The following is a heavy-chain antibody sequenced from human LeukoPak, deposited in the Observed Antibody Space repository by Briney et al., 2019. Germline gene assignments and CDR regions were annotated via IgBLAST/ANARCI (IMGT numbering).Heavy chain of an antibody. V-gene: IGHV4-59*12. CDR3: ARYDPGAFDI. Sequence: PSETLSLTCTVSGGSISSDYWSWIRQPPGKGLEWIGYIYYSGSTHYNPSLKSRVTISVDTSKNQFSLKLSSVTAADTAVYYCARYDPGAFDIWGQGTMVTVSS. J-gene: IGHJ3*02. D-gene: IGHD3-16*01. CDR2: IYYSGST. CDR1: GGSISSDY.